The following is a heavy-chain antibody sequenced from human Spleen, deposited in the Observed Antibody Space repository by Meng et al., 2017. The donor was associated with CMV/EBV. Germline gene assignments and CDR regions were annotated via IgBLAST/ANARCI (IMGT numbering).Heavy chain of an antibody. J-gene: IGHJ6*02. CDR2: INHGGST. CDR1: GGSFSGYY. CDR3: ARWGGYYSYGMDV. V-gene: IGHV4-34*01. D-gene: IGHD3-10*01. Sequence: GSLSLSCAVYGGSFSGYYWSWIRQPPGKGLGWIGEINHGGSTNYNPSLKSRVTISVDTSKNQFSLKLSSVTAADTAVYYCARWGGYYSYGMDVWGQGTTVTVSS.